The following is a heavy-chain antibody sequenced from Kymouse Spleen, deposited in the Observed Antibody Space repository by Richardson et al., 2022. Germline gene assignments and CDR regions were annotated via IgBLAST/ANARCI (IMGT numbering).Heavy chain of an antibody. CDR2: MNPNSGNT. J-gene: IGHJ6*02. V-gene: IGHV1-8*01. CDR1: GYTFTSYD. Sequence: QVQLVQSGAEVKKPGASVKVSCKASGYTFTSYDINWVRQATGQGLEWMGWMNPNSGNTGYAQKFQGRVTMTRNTSISTAYMELSSLRSEDTAVYYCAIGIAAAGRGYYYYYGMDVWGQGTTVTVSS. D-gene: IGHD6-13*01. CDR3: AIGIAAAGRGYYYYYGMDV.